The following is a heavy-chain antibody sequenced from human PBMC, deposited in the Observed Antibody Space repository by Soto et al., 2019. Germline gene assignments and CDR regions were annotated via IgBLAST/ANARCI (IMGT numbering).Heavy chain of an antibody. CDR1: GFTFSSYE. J-gene: IGHJ4*02. V-gene: IGHV3-48*03. CDR3: ARDAYYYDSSGYYYVGFDY. D-gene: IGHD3-22*01. CDR2: ISSSGSTI. Sequence: LRLSCAASGFTFSSYEMNWVRQAPGKGLEWVSYISSSGSTIYYADSVKGRFTISRDNAKNSLYLQMNSLRAEDTAVYYCARDAYYYDSSGYYYVGFDYWGQGTLVTVSS.